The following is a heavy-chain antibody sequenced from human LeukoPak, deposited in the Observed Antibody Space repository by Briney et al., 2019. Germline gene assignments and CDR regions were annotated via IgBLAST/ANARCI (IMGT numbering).Heavy chain of an antibody. CDR2: IYSIGST. D-gene: IGHD3-10*01. CDR1: GVSISSSY. J-gene: IGHJ4*02. Sequence: PSETLSLTCTVSGVSISSSYWSWIRQPPGKGLEWIGYIYSIGSTNYNPSLKSRVTISVDTSKHQFSLKLSSVTAADTAVYYCARLYGYGSGSFFDYWGQGTLVTVSS. V-gene: IGHV4-59*08. CDR3: ARLYGYGSGSFFDY.